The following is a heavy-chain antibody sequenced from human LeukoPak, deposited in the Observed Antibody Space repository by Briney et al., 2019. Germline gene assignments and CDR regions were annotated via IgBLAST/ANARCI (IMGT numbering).Heavy chain of an antibody. D-gene: IGHD4-17*01. CDR2: ISASGGTT. V-gene: IGHV3-23*01. CDR1: GFTFSSYA. Sequence: GAPLRLSCVASGFTFSSYAMTWVRQAPGKGLEWVSAISASGGTTYYEDSVKGRFTISRDNSKNTVHLQMNSLRAEDTAVYYCANLYGDSSNGMDVWGQGTTVTVSS. CDR3: ANLYGDSSNGMDV. J-gene: IGHJ6*02.